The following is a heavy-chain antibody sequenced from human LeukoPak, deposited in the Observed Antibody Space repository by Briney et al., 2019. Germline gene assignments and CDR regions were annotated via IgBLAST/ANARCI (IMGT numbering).Heavy chain of an antibody. V-gene: IGHV3-7*01. CDR1: EFTFSNYW. CDR3: ATRSSHTSSWYVYLFWDY. D-gene: IGHD6-13*01. J-gene: IGHJ4*02. Sequence: GGSLRLSCAASEFTFSNYWMSWVRQAPGKGLERVAHTNQDGSKNYYVDSVRGRFTISRDNAKNSLYLQMNSLRAEDTAVYYCATRSSHTSSWYVYLFWDYWGPGTLVTVSS. CDR2: TNQDGSKN.